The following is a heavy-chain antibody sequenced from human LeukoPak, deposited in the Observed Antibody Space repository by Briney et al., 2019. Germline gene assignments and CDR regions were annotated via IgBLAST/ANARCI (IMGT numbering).Heavy chain of an antibody. CDR2: MNPNSGNT. J-gene: IGHJ4*02. D-gene: IGHD3-10*01. V-gene: IGHV1-8*01. Sequence: ASVKVSCKASGYTFTSYDINWVRQATAQGLEWMGWMNPNSGNTGYAQKFQGRVTMTRNTSISTAYMELSSLRSEDTAVYYCARGQNYYGSGSSDYWGQGTLVTVSS. CDR3: ARGQNYYGSGSSDY. CDR1: GYTFTSYD.